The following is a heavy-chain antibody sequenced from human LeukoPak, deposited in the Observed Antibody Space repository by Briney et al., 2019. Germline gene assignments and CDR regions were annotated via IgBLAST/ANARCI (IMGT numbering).Heavy chain of an antibody. CDR1: GFTLDDYA. Sequence: TGGSLRLSCVASGFTLDDYAMHWVRQAPGKGLEWVSGISWNSGSIGYADSVKGRFTISRDNAQNSLFLQMNSLRAEDMALYFCARGHGAYLDWYFDLWGRGTLVTVSS. V-gene: IGHV3-9*03. D-gene: IGHD4-17*01. CDR2: ISWNSGSI. J-gene: IGHJ2*01. CDR3: ARGHGAYLDWYFDL.